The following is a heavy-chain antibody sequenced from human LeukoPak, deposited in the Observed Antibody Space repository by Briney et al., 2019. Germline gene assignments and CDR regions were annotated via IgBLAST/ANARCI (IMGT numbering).Heavy chain of an antibody. CDR3: EAYDSSGYSDGFDI. J-gene: IGHJ3*02. V-gene: IGHV3-23*01. Sequence: GGSLRLSCAASGFTFPTFAMSWVRQAPGKGLEWVSSISAGGVSTYYADSVKGRFTISRDNAKNSLYLQMNSLRAEDTALYYCEAYDSSGYSDGFDIWGQGTMVTVSS. CDR2: ISAGGVST. CDR1: GFTFPTFA. D-gene: IGHD3-22*01.